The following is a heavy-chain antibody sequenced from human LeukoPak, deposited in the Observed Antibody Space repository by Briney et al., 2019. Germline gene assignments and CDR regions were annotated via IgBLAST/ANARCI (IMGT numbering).Heavy chain of an antibody. Sequence: SETLSLTCAVYGGSFSGYYWSWSRQPPGKGLEWIGEINHSGSTNYNPSLKSRVTISVDTSKNQFSLKLSSVTAADTAVYYCARGYSSSWTPIYYYYYMDVWGKGTTDTVSS. CDR3: ARGYSSSWTPIYYYYYMDV. J-gene: IGHJ6*03. CDR1: GGSFSGYY. V-gene: IGHV4-34*01. CDR2: INHSGST. D-gene: IGHD6-13*01.